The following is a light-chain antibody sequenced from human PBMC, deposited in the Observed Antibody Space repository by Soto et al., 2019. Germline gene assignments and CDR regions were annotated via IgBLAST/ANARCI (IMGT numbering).Light chain of an antibody. J-gene: IGLJ2*01. V-gene: IGLV2-14*03. CDR2: DVS. CDR1: SSDVGGHNY. Sequence: QSALTQPASVSGSPGQSITISCIGTSSDVGGHNYVSWYQQHPGKAPKLMIYDVSNRPSGVSNRCSGSKSGNTASLTISGLQAEDEADYYCSSYASSSTPVVFGGGTNLTVL. CDR3: SSYASSSTPVV.